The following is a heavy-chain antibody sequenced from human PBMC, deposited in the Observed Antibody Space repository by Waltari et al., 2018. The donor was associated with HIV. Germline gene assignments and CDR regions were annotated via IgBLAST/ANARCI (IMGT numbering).Heavy chain of an antibody. CDR2: SDPDDADT. CDR1: GFTFPNYW. V-gene: IGHV5-51*01. CDR3: ARHRLGRSWFDP. J-gene: IGHJ5*02. Sequence: EVQLEQSGAEVKKPGESLKISCKASGFTFPNYWIAWVRQTPGKGLEWMGSSDPDDADTRHSPSFEGHVTMSADKSTTTAYLQWTSLRASDSGIYYCARHRLGRSWFDPWGQGTLVTVAS. D-gene: IGHD6-6*01.